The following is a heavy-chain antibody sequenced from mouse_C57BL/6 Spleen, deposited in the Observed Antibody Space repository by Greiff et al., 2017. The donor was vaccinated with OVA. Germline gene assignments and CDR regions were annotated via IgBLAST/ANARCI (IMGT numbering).Heavy chain of an antibody. CDR1: GFTFSDYG. CDR2: ISSGSSTI. CDR3: ARGNGYWYFDV. Sequence: EVKLMESGGGLVKPGGSLKLSCAASGFTFSDYGMHWVRQAPEKGLEWVAYISSGSSTIYYADTVKGRFTISRDNAKNTLCLQMTSLRSEDTAMYYCARGNGYWYFDVWGTGTTVTVSS. V-gene: IGHV5-17*01. J-gene: IGHJ1*03.